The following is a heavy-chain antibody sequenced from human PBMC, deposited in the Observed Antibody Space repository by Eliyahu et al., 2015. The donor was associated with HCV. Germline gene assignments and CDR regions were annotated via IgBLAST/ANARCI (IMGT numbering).Heavy chain of an antibody. CDR1: XXPLXXR. Sequence: EVQLVESGGGLVQPGGSLRLSXAASXXPLXXRDVLGRXGSGKGLEWVANIKQDGSEKYYVDSVKGRFTIPRDNAKNSLYLQMNSLRAEDTAVYYCARGSDYYYGSGYDAFDIWGQGTMVTVSS. CDR3: ARGSDYYYGSGYDAFDI. J-gene: IGHJ3*02. V-gene: IGHV3-7*03. CDR2: IKQDGSEK. D-gene: IGHD3-10*01.